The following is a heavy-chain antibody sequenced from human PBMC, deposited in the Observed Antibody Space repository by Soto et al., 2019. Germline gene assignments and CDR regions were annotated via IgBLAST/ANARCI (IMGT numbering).Heavy chain of an antibody. J-gene: IGHJ6*02. CDR1: GFSFSSYS. CDR2: ISSDNTYI. Sequence: PGGSLRLSCAASGFSFSSYSMHWVRQAPGKGLEWVSAISSDNTYINYADSVKGRFTISRDNSKNTLYLQMNSLRAEDTAVYYCAKDNPHCTNGVCYGGFPRYGMDVWGQGTTVTVSS. D-gene: IGHD2-8*01. V-gene: IGHV3-21*04. CDR3: AKDNPHCTNGVCYGGFPRYGMDV.